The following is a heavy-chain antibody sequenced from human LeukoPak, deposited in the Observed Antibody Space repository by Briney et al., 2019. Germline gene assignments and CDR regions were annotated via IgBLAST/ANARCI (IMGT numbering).Heavy chain of an antibody. V-gene: IGHV3-30*03. CDR1: GFTFSSYG. D-gene: IGHD4-17*01. J-gene: IGHJ4*02. CDR2: ISYDGTNK. CDR3: ATDHGFHYGANFDY. Sequence: PGGSLRLSCAASGFTFSSYGMHWVRQAPGKGLEWVAVISYDGTNKYSADSVKGRFTISRDNSKNTLYLQMNSLRAEYTAVYYCATDHGFHYGANFDYWGQGTLVSVSS.